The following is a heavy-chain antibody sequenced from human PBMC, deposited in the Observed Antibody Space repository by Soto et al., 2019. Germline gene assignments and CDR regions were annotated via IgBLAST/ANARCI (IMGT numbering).Heavy chain of an antibody. Sequence: SGKVSCKASGGTFSSYAISWVRQAPGQGLEWMGGIIPIFGTANYAQKFQGRVTITADGSTSTAYMELSSLRSEDTAVYYCAVKWLRDRAYYYYGMDVWGQGTTVTVSS. D-gene: IGHD5-12*01. CDR1: GGTFSSYA. CDR2: IIPIFGTA. V-gene: IGHV1-69*13. CDR3: AVKWLRDRAYYYYGMDV. J-gene: IGHJ6*02.